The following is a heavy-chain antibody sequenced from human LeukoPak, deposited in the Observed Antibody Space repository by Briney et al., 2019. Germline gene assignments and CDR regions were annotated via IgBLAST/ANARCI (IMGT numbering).Heavy chain of an antibody. Sequence: GGSLRLSCAVSGITLSNYWMTWVRQGPGKGLEWVANIKVDGSETHYLDSVKGRFTISRDNAKNSLYLQMNSLRAEDTAVYYCARDSMYAFDIWGQGTMVTVSS. CDR1: GITLSNYW. CDR2: IKVDGSET. J-gene: IGHJ3*02. D-gene: IGHD2-2*01. CDR3: ARDSMYAFDI. V-gene: IGHV3-7*01.